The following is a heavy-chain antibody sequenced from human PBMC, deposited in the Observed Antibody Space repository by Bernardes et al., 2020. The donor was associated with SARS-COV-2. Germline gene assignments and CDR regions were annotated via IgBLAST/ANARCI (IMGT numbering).Heavy chain of an antibody. CDR1: GGSISSSSYY. CDR2: IYYSGST. J-gene: IGHJ4*02. Sequence: SETLSLTRTVSGGSISSSSYYWGWIRQPPGKGLEWIGTIYYSGSTYYNPSLKSRVTISVDTSKNQFSLKLSSVTAADTAVYYCASRYSSGWQEIDYWGQGTLVTVSS. D-gene: IGHD6-19*01. CDR3: ASRYSSGWQEIDY. V-gene: IGHV4-39*01.